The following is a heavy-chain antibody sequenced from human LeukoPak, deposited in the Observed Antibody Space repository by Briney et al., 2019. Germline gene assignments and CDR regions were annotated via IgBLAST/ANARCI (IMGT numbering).Heavy chain of an antibody. J-gene: IGHJ4*02. CDR3: AKESPYCTSSSCRFYYFDY. D-gene: IGHD2-15*01. V-gene: IGHV3-23*01. CDR1: RFTFSKFA. Sequence: GGSLRLSCAASRFTFSKFAMSWVRQAPGKGLEWVSAVDASGVYTYYTDSVKGRFTVSRDNAKDALYLQMNSLRVDDTAVYYCAKESPYCTSSSCRFYYFDYWGQGTLVTVFS. CDR2: VDASGVYT.